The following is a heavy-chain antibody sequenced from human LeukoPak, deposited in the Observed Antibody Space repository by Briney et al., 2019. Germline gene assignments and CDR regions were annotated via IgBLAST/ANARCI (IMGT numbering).Heavy chain of an antibody. D-gene: IGHD1-26*01. CDR1: GFTFDDYA. Sequence: PGGSLRLSCAASGFTFDDYAMHWVRQAPGKGLEWVSGISWNSGSIGYADSVKGRFTISRDNAKNSLYLQMNSLRAGDTALYYCAKDIGGSHLAAFDIWGQGTMVTVSS. CDR3: AKDIGGSHLAAFDI. CDR2: ISWNSGSI. J-gene: IGHJ3*02. V-gene: IGHV3-9*01.